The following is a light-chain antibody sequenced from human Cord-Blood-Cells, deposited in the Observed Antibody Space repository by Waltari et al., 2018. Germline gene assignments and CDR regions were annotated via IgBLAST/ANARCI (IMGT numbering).Light chain of an antibody. CDR1: SSDVGGSTY. Sequence: PLTQPAPVSGSPGPSITIHCTGTSSDVGGSTYVSWSQQHPGKAPTLMIYDVSNRPSGVSNRFSGSKSGNTASLTISGLQAEDEAEYYCSSYTSSSTLEVFGGGTKLTVL. V-gene: IGLV2-14*01. CDR2: DVS. J-gene: IGLJ3*02. CDR3: SSYTSSSTLEV.